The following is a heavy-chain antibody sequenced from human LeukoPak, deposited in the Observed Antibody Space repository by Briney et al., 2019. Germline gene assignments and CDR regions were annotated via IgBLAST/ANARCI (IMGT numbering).Heavy chain of an antibody. CDR1: GFTFSSYS. CDR2: ISSSSSYI. V-gene: IGHV3-21*01. CDR3: ARDLAPDYDILAGTDAFDI. J-gene: IGHJ3*02. Sequence: GGSLRLSCAASGFTFSSYSMNWVRQAPGKGLEWVSSISSSSSYIYYADSVKGRFTISRDNAKNSLYLQMNSLRAEDTAVYYCARDLAPDYDILAGTDAFDIWGQGTMVTVSS. D-gene: IGHD3-9*01.